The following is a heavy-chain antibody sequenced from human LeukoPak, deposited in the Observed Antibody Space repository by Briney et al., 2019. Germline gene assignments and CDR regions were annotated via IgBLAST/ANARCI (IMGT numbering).Heavy chain of an antibody. CDR3: ARGGLVVVALWY. Sequence: SETLSLTCTVSGGSISSSSYYWGWIRQPPGKGLEWIGSIYYSGSTNYNPSLKSRVTISVDTSKNQFSLKLSSVTAADTAVYYCARGGLVVVALWYWGQGTLVTVSS. V-gene: IGHV4-39*07. J-gene: IGHJ4*02. D-gene: IGHD3-22*01. CDR1: GGSISSSSYY. CDR2: IYYSGST.